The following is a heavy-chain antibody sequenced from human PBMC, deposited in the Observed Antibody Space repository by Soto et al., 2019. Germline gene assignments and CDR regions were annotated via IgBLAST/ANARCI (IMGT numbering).Heavy chain of an antibody. Sequence: EVQLVESGGGLVQPGGSLRVSCAASGFTFGSYWMNWVRQAPGKGLVWVSRIDSDGSSTTYADSVKGRFTTSRDNAKNTLYLKMSSLRVEDTAVYYCARGRPYGMEVWGQGTTVTVSS. J-gene: IGHJ6*02. CDR1: GFTFGSYW. V-gene: IGHV3-74*01. CDR2: IDSDGSST. CDR3: ARGRPYGMEV.